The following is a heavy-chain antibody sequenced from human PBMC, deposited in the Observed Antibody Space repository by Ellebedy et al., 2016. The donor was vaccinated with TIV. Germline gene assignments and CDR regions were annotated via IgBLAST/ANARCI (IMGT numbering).Heavy chain of an antibody. D-gene: IGHD6-25*01. V-gene: IGHV4-59*11. CDR2: ICNAGGT. Sequence: GSLRLSCTVSGGSITNHYWSWIRQAPGKGLEWIGYICNAGGTNYSPSLRSRATISADTSKNHFSLRLRSVTAADTALYFCAREDVRLITVDQFYYYMDVWGKGTTVTVSS. CDR3: AREDVRLITVDQFYYYMDV. CDR1: GGSITNHY. J-gene: IGHJ6*03.